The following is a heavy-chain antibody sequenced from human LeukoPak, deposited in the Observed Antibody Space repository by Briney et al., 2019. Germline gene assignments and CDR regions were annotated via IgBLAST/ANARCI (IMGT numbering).Heavy chain of an antibody. CDR1: VGSISSYY. CDR2: IYYSGST. CDR3: ARGQYDFWSGYHFDY. J-gene: IGHJ4*02. Sequence: PSETLSLTCSLSVGSISSYYWSWIRQPPGKGLEWIGYIYYSGSTNYNPSLKSRVTISVDTSKNQFSLKLSSVTAADTAVYYCARGQYDFWSGYHFDYWGQGTLVTVSS. V-gene: IGHV4-59*01. D-gene: IGHD3-3*01.